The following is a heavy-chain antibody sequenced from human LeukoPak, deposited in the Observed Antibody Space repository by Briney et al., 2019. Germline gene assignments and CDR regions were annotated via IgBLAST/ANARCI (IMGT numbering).Heavy chain of an antibody. CDR3: ARGASVAAAGASP. J-gene: IGHJ1*01. CDR2: INAEGSGT. D-gene: IGHD6-13*01. Sequence: GGSLRLSCAASGFTFTRYWMHWVRQTPGKGLVWVSRINAEGSGTGYADSVKGRFTISRDNAKNTLYLQMNSLRAEDTAVYYCARGASVAAAGASPWGRGTLVTVSS. CDR1: GFTFTRYW. V-gene: IGHV3-74*01.